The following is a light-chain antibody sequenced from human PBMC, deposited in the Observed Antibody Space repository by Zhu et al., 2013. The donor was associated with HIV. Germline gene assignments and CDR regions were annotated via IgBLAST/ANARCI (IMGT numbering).Light chain of an antibody. J-gene: IGKJ3*01. Sequence: DIQMTQSPSTLSASVGDRVTITCRASQSVNTWLAWYQQKPGKSPKLLIYDASSLESGVPSKFSASGSGTQFTLTITSLQPDDFATYYCQHVNSNAAFGPGTKVDV. CDR1: QSVNTW. CDR3: QHVNSNAA. CDR2: DAS. V-gene: IGKV1-5*01.